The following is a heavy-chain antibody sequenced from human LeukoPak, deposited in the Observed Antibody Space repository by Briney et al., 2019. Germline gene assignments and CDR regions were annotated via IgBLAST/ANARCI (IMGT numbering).Heavy chain of an antibody. D-gene: IGHD6-6*01. CDR2: ISSSGSTI. V-gene: IGHV3-48*03. CDR1: GFTFSSYE. J-gene: IGHJ4*02. Sequence: PGGSLRLSCAASGFTFSSYEMNWVRQAPGKGLEWVSYISSSGSTIYYADSVKGRFTISRDNAKNSLYLQMNGLRAEDTAVYYCASIAAIRPPVDYWGQGTLVTVSS. CDR3: ASIAAIRPPVDY.